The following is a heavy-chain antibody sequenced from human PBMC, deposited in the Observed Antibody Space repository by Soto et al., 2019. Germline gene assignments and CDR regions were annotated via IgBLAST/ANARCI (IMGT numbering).Heavy chain of an antibody. D-gene: IGHD1-20*01. CDR1: GGSFSTSYY. CDR2: LSYTGAT. V-gene: IGHV4-39*02. Sequence: SETLSLTCAVSGGSFSTSYYWAWIRQPPGKGLEWIGSLSYTGATFYNPSFKSRVTISVDTSKRRFSLRVNSVTPSDTASYYCTGLVWGITGTPGRPVGCFYPWGEGTLGTVSS. J-gene: IGHJ5*02. CDR3: TGLVWGITGTPGRPVGCFYP.